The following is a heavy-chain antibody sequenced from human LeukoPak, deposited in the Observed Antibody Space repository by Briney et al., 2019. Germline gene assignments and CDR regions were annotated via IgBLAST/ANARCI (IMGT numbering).Heavy chain of an antibody. CDR1: GFTFSSYA. J-gene: IGHJ3*02. CDR2: IYYSGST. V-gene: IGHV4-59*01. Sequence: GSLRLSCAASGFTFSSYAMSWVRQAPGKGLEWIGYIYYSGSTNYNPSLKSRVTISLDTSNNQFSLNLSSVTAADTAVYYCARATLSTRTAFDIWGQGTMVTVSP. D-gene: IGHD2-2*01. CDR3: ARATLSTRTAFDI.